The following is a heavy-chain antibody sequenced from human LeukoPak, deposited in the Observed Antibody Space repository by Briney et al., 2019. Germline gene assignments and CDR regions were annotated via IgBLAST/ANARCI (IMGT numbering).Heavy chain of an antibody. CDR1: GYTFTDYY. D-gene: IGHD3-22*01. V-gene: IGHV1-2*06. CDR2: INPNNGGT. CDR3: ARGDTMIVVVTNYYYGMDV. Sequence: GASVKVSCKASGYTFTDYYVHWVRQAPGQGLEWMGRINPNNGGTSYAQKFQGRVTMTRDTSISTAYMELSRLRSDDTAVYYCARGDTMIVVVTNYYYGMDVWGQGTTVTVSS. J-gene: IGHJ6*02.